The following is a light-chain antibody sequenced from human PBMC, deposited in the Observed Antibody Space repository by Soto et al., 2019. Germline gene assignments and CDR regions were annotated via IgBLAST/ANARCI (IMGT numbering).Light chain of an antibody. CDR2: VNSDGSH. CDR1: SGHSSYA. Sequence: QPVLTQMPSASASLGASVKLTCTLSSGHSSYAIAWHQQQPEKGPRYLMKVNSDGSHSKGDGIPDRFSGSSSGAERYFTISSLQSEDEADYYCQTWGTGYVLFGEGTKLTVL. CDR3: QTWGTGYVL. J-gene: IGLJ2*01. V-gene: IGLV4-69*01.